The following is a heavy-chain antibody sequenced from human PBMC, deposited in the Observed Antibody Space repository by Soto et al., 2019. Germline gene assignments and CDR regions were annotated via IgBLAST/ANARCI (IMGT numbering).Heavy chain of an antibody. Sequence: GGSLRLSCAASGFTFSNAWMSWVRQAPGKGLEWAGRIKSKTDGGTTDYAAPVKGRFTISRDDSKNTLYLQMNSLKTEDTAVYYCTTDDRAAYSSGYYPLYYYYGMDVWGQGTTVTVSS. D-gene: IGHD3-22*01. J-gene: IGHJ6*02. V-gene: IGHV3-15*01. CDR3: TTDDRAAYSSGYYPLYYYYGMDV. CDR2: IKSKTDGGTT. CDR1: GFTFSNAW.